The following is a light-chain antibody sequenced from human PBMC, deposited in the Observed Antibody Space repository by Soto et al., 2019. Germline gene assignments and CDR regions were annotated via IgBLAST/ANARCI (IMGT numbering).Light chain of an antibody. CDR1: QTIVNS. CDR3: QQSYTTPLP. CDR2: SAS. V-gene: IGKV1-39*01. J-gene: IGKJ4*01. Sequence: DIQMTQSPSSLSASVGDRVTITCRASQTIVNSLNWYHQKPGEAPKLLIYSASSLQSGVPSRFSGSGAGTDFTLTINSLQPEDVATYDCQQSYTTPLPFGGRTKGEIK.